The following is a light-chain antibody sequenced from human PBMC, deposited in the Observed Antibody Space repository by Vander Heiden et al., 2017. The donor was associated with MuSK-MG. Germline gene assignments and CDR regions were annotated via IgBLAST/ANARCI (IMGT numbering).Light chain of an antibody. Sequence: QSVLTQPPSVSGAPGQRVTISCTGSSSNIGAGFDVHWYQQLPGTAPKLLIYLNINRPSGVPDRFSVSKSGTSASLAITGLQAEDEAEYYCQSFDTRLGTSVVFGGGTKLTVL. J-gene: IGLJ2*01. CDR3: QSFDTRLGTSVV. CDR1: SSNIGAGFD. CDR2: LNI. V-gene: IGLV1-40*01.